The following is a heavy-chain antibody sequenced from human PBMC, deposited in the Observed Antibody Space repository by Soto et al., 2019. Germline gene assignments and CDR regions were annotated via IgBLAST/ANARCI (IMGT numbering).Heavy chain of an antibody. J-gene: IGHJ4*02. CDR1: GFTFSSYR. CDR2: ISGSSSYI. Sequence: EVQLLESGGGLVQPGGSLRLSCAASGFTFSSYRMNWVRQAPGKGLEWVSSISGSSSYIYYADSVKGRFTISRDNAKNSQYLQKNSLSAEDTDEYYCTREVSKYGGCELDYWGQGTLVTVSS. CDR3: TREVSKYGGCELDY. D-gene: IGHD5-12*01. V-gene: IGHV3-21*01.